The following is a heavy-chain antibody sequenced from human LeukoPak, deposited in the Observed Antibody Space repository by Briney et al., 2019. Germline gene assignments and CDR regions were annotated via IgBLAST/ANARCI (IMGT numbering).Heavy chain of an antibody. Sequence: PGGSLRLSCAASGFTFDDYAMHWVRQAPGKGLEWVSGISWNSGSIGYADSVKGRFTISRDNSKNTLYLQMNSLRAEDTAVYYCAKRGEQLLWFGEHIDYWGQGTLVTVSS. CDR2: ISWNSGSI. CDR1: GFTFDDYA. D-gene: IGHD3-10*01. V-gene: IGHV3-9*01. J-gene: IGHJ4*02. CDR3: AKRGEQLLWFGEHIDY.